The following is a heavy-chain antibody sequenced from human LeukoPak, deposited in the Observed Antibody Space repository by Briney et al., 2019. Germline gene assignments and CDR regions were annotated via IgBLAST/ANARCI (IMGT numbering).Heavy chain of an antibody. V-gene: IGHV3-7*01. CDR1: GFTFSNYW. CDR2: IEKDGSEI. CDR3: AAGAGWLIDW. J-gene: IGHJ4*02. Sequence: PAGGSLRLSCAASGFTFSNYWMNWVRQAPGKGMEWVAIIEKDGSEILYVDSVKGRFIISRDNAKNSLYLQMNSLRAEDTAVYYCAAGAGWLIDWWGQGTLVTVSS. D-gene: IGHD6-19*01.